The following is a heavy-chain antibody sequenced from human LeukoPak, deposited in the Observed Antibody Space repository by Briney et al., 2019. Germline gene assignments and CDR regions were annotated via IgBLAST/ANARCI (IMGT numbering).Heavy chain of an antibody. CDR2: INSDGSST. J-gene: IGHJ5*01. CDR3: ARGKAAPGIKYWFDS. CDR1: GFTFSSYW. D-gene: IGHD6-13*01. V-gene: IGHV3-74*01. Sequence: GGSLRLSCAASGFTFSSYWMHWVRQAPGKGLVWVSRINSDGSSTSYADSVKGRFTISRDNAKNSLYLQMNSLRAEDTAVYHCARGKAAPGIKYWFDSWGQGTLVTVSS.